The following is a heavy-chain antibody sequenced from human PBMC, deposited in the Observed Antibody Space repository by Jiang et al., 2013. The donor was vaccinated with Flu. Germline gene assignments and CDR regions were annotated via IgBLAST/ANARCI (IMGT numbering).Heavy chain of an antibody. Sequence: GPGLVKPSETLSLTCTVSGDSITGHHWNWIRQAPGEGLEWIGYISHTGDTSSNPSLTSRITIFRDTSKNQISLKLTSVTAADTAVYYCARRNDFDIWGQGTMVTVSS. CDR1: GDSITGHH. CDR3: ARRNDFDI. J-gene: IGHJ3*02. V-gene: IGHV4-59*08. CDR2: ISHTGDT.